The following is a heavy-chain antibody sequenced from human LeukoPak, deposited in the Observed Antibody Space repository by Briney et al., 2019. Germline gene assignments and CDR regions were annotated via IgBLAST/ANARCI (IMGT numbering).Heavy chain of an antibody. Sequence: GGSLRLSCGASGFSVSSNYMSWVRQAPGKGLEWVSVINSGGSTYYADSVEGRFTISRDSSKDTLFLQLNSLRAEDTAVYYCARRRPLDYWGQGTLVTVSS. CDR2: INSGGST. CDR3: ARRRPLDY. CDR1: GFSVSSNY. J-gene: IGHJ4*02. V-gene: IGHV3-66*04.